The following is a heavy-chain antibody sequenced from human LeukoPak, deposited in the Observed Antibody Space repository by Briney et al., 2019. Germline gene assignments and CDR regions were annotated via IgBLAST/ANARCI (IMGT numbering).Heavy chain of an antibody. Sequence: ASVKVSCKASGYTFTGYYMHWVRQAPGQGLEWMGWINPNSGGTNYAQKFQGRVTMTRDTSISTAYMELSRLRSDDTAVYYCARAANYYDSSGYYGFGYWGQGTLVTVSS. D-gene: IGHD3-22*01. CDR1: GYTFTGYY. V-gene: IGHV1-2*02. J-gene: IGHJ4*02. CDR2: INPNSGGT. CDR3: ARAANYYDSSGYYGFGY.